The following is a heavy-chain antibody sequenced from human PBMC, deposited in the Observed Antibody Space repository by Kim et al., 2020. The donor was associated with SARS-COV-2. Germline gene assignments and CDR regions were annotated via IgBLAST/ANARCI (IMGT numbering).Heavy chain of an antibody. V-gene: IGHV4-31*02. CDR3: AREPGCSSTSCYEFDY. Sequence: LKSRVTISVETSKNQFSSKQSSVTAADTAVYYCAREPGCSSTSCYEFDYWGQGTLVTVSS. J-gene: IGHJ4*02. D-gene: IGHD2-2*01.